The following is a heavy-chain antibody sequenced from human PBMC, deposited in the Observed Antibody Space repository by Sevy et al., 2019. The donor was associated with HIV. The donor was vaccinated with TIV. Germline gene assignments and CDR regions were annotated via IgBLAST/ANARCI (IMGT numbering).Heavy chain of an antibody. Sequence: GGFLRLSCSASGFTFSSYAMHWVRQAPGKGLEDVSAISSKGGSTYYADSVKGRFTVSRDNSKNTLYLQMSSLRAEDTAVYYCVRGYYDFRSGYYTDYYYGMDVWGQGTTVTVSS. CDR1: GFTFSSYA. D-gene: IGHD3-3*01. CDR2: ISSKGGST. J-gene: IGHJ6*02. CDR3: VRGYYDFRSGYYTDYYYGMDV. V-gene: IGHV3-64D*06.